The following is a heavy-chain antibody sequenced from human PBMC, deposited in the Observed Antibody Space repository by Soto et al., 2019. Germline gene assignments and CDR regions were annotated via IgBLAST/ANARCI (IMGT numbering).Heavy chain of an antibody. CDR1: GGSFSGYD. V-gene: IGHV4-34*01. J-gene: IGHJ4*01. D-gene: IGHD2-8*02. Sequence: PSETLSLTCAVYGGSFSGYDWTWIRQPPGTGLEWIGEINHSGSTNYNPSLKSRVTISVDTSKNQFSLKLTSVTAADTAVYYCAREKITGLFDYWGHGTLVTVSS. CDR2: INHSGST. CDR3: AREKITGLFDY.